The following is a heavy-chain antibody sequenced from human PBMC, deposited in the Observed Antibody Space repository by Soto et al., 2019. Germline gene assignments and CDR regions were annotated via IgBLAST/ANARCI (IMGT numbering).Heavy chain of an antibody. Sequence: QVQLVESGGGVVQPGRSLRLSCAASGFPFSSYGMHWVRQAPGKGLEWVALISYDGSDKYYADSVKGRFTVSRDNSKNTVYLQMNSLRAEDTAVYYCAKVAQGDPLISDYGMDVWGQGTTVTVSS. D-gene: IGHD2-21*02. V-gene: IGHV3-30*18. CDR2: ISYDGSDK. CDR1: GFPFSSYG. J-gene: IGHJ6*02. CDR3: AKVAQGDPLISDYGMDV.